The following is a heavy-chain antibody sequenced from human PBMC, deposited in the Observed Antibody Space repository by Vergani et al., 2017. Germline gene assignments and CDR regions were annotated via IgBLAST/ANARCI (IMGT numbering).Heavy chain of an antibody. J-gene: IGHJ6*03. CDR1: GGSISSGGYY. Sequence: QVQLQESGPGLVKPSQTLSLTCTVSGGSISSGGYYWSWIRQHPGKGLEWIGYIYYSGSTYYNPSLKSRVTISVDTSKNQFYLKLSSVTAADTAVYYCARVVFGNYYYYYYMDVWGKGTTVTVSS. D-gene: IGHD4-23*01. CDR3: ARVVFGNYYYYYYMDV. CDR2: IYYSGST. V-gene: IGHV4-31*03.